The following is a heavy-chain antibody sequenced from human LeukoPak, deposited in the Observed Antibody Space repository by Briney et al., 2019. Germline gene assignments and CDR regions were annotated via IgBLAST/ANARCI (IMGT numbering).Heavy chain of an antibody. CDR3: ARQRSGSYFPDLYDY. CDR2: IYPGDSDT. Sequence: GESLKISCKGPGYSFTSYWIGWVRQMPGKGLEWMGIIYPGDSDTRYSPSFQGQVTISADKSVSTAYLQWSSLKASDTAMYYCARQRSGSYFPDLYDYWGQGTLVTVSS. J-gene: IGHJ4*02. CDR1: GYSFTSYW. D-gene: IGHD1-26*01. V-gene: IGHV5-51*01.